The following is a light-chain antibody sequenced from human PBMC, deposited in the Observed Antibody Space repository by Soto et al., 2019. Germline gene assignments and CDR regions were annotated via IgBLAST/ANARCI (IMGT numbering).Light chain of an antibody. CDR2: GAS. J-gene: IGKJ4*01. CDR1: HSVSSN. Sequence: EIAMTQSPPTLSVSAGEGATLSSSPSHSVSSNFAWYQQKPGQAPRLLLYGASNRATGIPARFSGSGSGTEFTLSISSLQSEDVAVYYSQQYQNWPLTFGGGTKVDIK. V-gene: IGKV3-15*01. CDR3: QQYQNWPLT.